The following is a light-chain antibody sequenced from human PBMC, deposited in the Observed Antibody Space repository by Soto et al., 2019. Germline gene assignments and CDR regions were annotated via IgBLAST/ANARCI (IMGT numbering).Light chain of an antibody. J-gene: IGLJ1*01. CDR1: SSDVGGYNY. CDR2: EVS. V-gene: IGLV2-14*01. Sequence: QSALTQPASVSGSPGQSIIISCTGSSSDVGGYNYVSWYQQHPGKAPKVMIYEVSNRPSGVSNRFSGSKSGNTASLTISGLQAEDEADYYCSSYTSSSTPYVFGTGTKVTVL. CDR3: SSYTSSSTPYV.